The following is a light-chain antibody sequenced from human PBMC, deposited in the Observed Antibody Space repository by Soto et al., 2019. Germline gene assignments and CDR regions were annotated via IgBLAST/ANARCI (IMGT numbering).Light chain of an antibody. Sequence: DIQMTPSHSTLSASVGDRVTITGRASQGISSYLAWYQQKPGKAPKLLIYAASTLQSGVPSRFSGSGSGTEFTLTISRLQPEDFATYYCQQLNSYPITFGQGTRLEIK. J-gene: IGKJ5*01. CDR3: QQLNSYPIT. V-gene: IGKV1-9*01. CDR1: QGISSY. CDR2: AAS.